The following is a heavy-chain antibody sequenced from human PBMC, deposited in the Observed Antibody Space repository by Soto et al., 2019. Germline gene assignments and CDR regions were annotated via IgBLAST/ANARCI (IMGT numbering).Heavy chain of an antibody. Sequence: LSLTCAASGFTFSSYDMHWVRQATGKGLEWVSAIGTAGDTYYPGSVKGRFTISRENAKNSLYLQMNSLRAEDTAVYYCAREKYYYGSGSYPIFDGMDVWGQGTTVTVSS. J-gene: IGHJ6*02. CDR3: AREKYYYGSGSYPIFDGMDV. CDR1: GFTFSSYD. CDR2: IGTAGDT. V-gene: IGHV3-13*01. D-gene: IGHD3-10*01.